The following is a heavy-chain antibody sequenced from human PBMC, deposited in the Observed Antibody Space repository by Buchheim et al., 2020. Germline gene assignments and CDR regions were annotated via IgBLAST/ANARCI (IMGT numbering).Heavy chain of an antibody. CDR1: GFTFSDYY. J-gene: IGHJ6*02. Sequence: QVQLVESGGGLVKPGGSLRLSCAASGFTFSDYYMSWIRQAPGKGLEWVSYISSSSSYTNYADSVKGRFTISRDNAKNSLYLQMNSRRAEDTAVYYCAREGAGYCSSTSCYTRNYYYYYGMDVWGQGTT. V-gene: IGHV3-11*06. CDR3: AREGAGYCSSTSCYTRNYYYYYGMDV. D-gene: IGHD2-2*02. CDR2: ISSSSSYT.